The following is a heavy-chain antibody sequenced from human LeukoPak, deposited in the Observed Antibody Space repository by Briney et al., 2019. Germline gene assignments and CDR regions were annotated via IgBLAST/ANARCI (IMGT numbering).Heavy chain of an antibody. Sequence: SETLSLTCTVSGGSISSYYWSWIRQPPGKGLKWIGNIYYSGYTTYSPSLRSRATISVDTSKNQFSLKLNSVTAADTAVYYCATKAPSYYDSSVYYSAHFDIWGQGTMVTVSS. CDR3: ATKAPSYYDSSVYYSAHFDI. CDR2: IYYSGYT. D-gene: IGHD3-22*01. J-gene: IGHJ3*02. CDR1: GGSISSYY. V-gene: IGHV4-59*12.